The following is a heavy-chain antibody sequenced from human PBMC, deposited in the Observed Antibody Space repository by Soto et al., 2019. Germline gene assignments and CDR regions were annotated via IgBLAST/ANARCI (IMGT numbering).Heavy chain of an antibody. CDR3: VWAAATSMYYFDY. J-gene: IGHJ4*02. V-gene: IGHV1-46*01. D-gene: IGHD6-13*01. CDR1: GYTFTSYY. Sequence: QVQLVQSGAEVKKPGASVKVSCKASGYTFTSYYMHWVRQAPGQGLEWMGISNPSGGSTSYAQKCEGRVTMTRDTSTSTVYVELSSLRSEDTAVYYCVWAAATSMYYFDYWGQGTLVTVSS. CDR2: SNPSGGST.